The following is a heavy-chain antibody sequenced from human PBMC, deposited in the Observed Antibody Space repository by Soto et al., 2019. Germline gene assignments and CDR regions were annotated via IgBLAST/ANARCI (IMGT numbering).Heavy chain of an antibody. CDR3: ARDMLIAAAGRGYYYYGMDV. Sequence: PSETLSLTCTVSGGSISSYYWSWIRQPPGKGLEWIGYIYYSGSTNYSPSLKSRVTISVDTSKNQFSLKLSSVTAADTAVYYCARDMLIAAAGRGYYYYGMDVWGQGTTVTVSS. D-gene: IGHD6-13*01. CDR1: GGSISSYY. CDR2: IYYSGST. J-gene: IGHJ6*02. V-gene: IGHV4-59*01.